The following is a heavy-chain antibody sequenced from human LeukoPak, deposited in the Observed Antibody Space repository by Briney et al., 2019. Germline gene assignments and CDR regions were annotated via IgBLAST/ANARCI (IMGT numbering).Heavy chain of an antibody. V-gene: IGHV1-18*01. CDR3: ARVQPFSGYCSGGSCYFPPRY. CDR1: GYTFTIYG. Sequence: ASVKVSFKSSGYTFTIYGISWVRHRPGQGLEWMGWISAYNGNTNYAQKLQGRVTMTTDTSTSTAYMELRSLRSDDTAVYYCARVQPFSGYCSGGSCYFPPRYWGQGTLVSVSS. CDR2: ISAYNGNT. D-gene: IGHD2-15*01. J-gene: IGHJ4*02.